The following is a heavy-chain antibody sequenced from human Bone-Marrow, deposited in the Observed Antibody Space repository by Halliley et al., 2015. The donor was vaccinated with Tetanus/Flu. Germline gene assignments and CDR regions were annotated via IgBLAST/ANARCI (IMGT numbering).Heavy chain of an antibody. D-gene: IGHD6-19*01. Sequence: QLVQSAGGLVKPGGSLRLSCGASGFTFSDFYMIWLRQAPGKGLEWVAYISLSSTYIRYTDSVKGRFTISRDDAQNSVDLQMNSLGADDTAVYYCARILRYADSGWYYFDYWGQGTLVTVSS. CDR1: GFTFSDFY. CDR3: ARILRYADSGWYYFDY. J-gene: IGHJ4*02. CDR2: ISLSSTYI. V-gene: IGHV3-11*06.